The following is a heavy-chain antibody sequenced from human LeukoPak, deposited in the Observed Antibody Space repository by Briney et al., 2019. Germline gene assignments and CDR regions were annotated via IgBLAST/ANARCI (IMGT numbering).Heavy chain of an antibody. V-gene: IGHV3-23*01. CDR2: ISGSGGST. Sequence: PGGSLRLSCAASGFTFSSYAMSWVRPAPGKGLEWVSAISGSGGSTYYADSVKGRFTISRDNSKNTLYLQMNSLRAEDTAVYYCAKDSGFVGSYGYRGEYWGQGTLVTVSS. J-gene: IGHJ4*02. CDR3: AKDSGFVGSYGYRGEY. CDR1: GFTFSSYA. D-gene: IGHD5-18*01.